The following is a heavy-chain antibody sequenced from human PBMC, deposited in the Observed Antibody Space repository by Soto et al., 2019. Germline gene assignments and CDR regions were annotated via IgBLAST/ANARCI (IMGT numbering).Heavy chain of an antibody. CDR2: FSDYNGNT. CDR1: GYTFSDYI. D-gene: IGHD6-13*01. J-gene: IGHJ4*01. Sequence: QVQLVQSGAELKKPGASVKISCKASGYTFSDYIITWVRQAPGQGLEWMGWFSDYNGNTNYAQKFLGRVSMTTDTSTSTAYLELKSLTSDGAAVYYCARDSLTYSSPFDYWGQGTLITVSS. V-gene: IGHV1-18*01. CDR3: ARDSLTYSSPFDY.